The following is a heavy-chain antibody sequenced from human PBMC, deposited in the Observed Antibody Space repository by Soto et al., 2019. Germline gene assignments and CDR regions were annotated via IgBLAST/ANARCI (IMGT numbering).Heavy chain of an antibody. CDR3: AKSEIVYAISYFDY. Sequence: EVQLLESGGGLVHPGGSLRLSCAASEFTFSSYAMSWVRQAPGKGLEWVSAVSGSGDSTYYADSVKGLFTISRDNSKNTLYMHMNSLRAEDTAVYYCAKSEIVYAISYFDYWGQGTLVTVSS. CDR1: EFTFSSYA. D-gene: IGHD2-8*01. CDR2: VSGSGDST. J-gene: IGHJ4*02. V-gene: IGHV3-23*01.